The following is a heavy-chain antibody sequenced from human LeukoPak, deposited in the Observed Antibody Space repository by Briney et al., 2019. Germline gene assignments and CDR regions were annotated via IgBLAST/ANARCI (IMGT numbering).Heavy chain of an antibody. CDR2: INPNSGGT. Sequence: GASVKVSCKASGYTFTGYYLHWVRQAPGQGLDWMGWINPNSGGTNYAQKFQGRVTMTRDTSISTAYMEVSRLRSDDTAVYYCAKGSAYYYDSSGYNFDYWGQGTLVTVSS. V-gene: IGHV1-2*02. CDR3: AKGSAYYYDSSGYNFDY. D-gene: IGHD3-22*01. J-gene: IGHJ4*02. CDR1: GYTFTGYY.